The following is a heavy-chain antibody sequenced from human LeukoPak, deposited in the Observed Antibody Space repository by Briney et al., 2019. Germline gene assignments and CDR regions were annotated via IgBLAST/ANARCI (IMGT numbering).Heavy chain of an antibody. CDR3: AGPRAGYYGAYYMDV. CDR1: GGSISSSSYY. Sequence: SETLSLTCTVSGGSISSSSYYWGWIRQPPGKGLEWIGSTYYSGSTYYNPSLKSPVTISVDTSQNKFSLKLSSVTAADTAVYYCAGPRAGYYGAYYMDVWGKGTMVTVSS. CDR2: TYYSGST. J-gene: IGHJ6*03. V-gene: IGHV4-39*01. D-gene: IGHD3-10*01.